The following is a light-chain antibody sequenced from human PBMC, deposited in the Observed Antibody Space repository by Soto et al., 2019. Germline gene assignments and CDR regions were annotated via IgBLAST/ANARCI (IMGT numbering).Light chain of an antibody. CDR3: QQYGSSPT. CDR1: QSVTGTY. Sequence: DIVLTQSPGTLSLSPGERATLSCRASQSVTGTYLAWYQQKPGQAPRLLIYGASSRATGIPDRFSGSGSGTDFTLTISRLEPEDFAVYYCQQYGSSPTFGQGTRLEIK. CDR2: GAS. J-gene: IGKJ5*01. V-gene: IGKV3-20*01.